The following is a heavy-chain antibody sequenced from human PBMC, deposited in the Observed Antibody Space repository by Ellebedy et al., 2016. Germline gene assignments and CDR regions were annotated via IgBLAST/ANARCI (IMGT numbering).Heavy chain of an antibody. CDR3: ARDRGGYDSRYMDV. CDR2: INPNSGGT. CDR1: RYTFTGYY. Sequence: ASVKVSXKASRYTFTGYYMHWVRQAPGQGLEWMGWINPNSGGTNYAQKFQGRVTMTRDTSISTAYMELSRLRSDDTAVYYCARDRGGYDSRYMDVWGKGTTVTISS. V-gene: IGHV1-2*02. D-gene: IGHD5-12*01. J-gene: IGHJ6*03.